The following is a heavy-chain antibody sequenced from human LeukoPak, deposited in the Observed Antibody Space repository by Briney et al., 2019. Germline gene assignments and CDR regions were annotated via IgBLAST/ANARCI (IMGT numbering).Heavy chain of an antibody. V-gene: IGHV3-23*01. CDR1: GFTLSSFA. J-gene: IGHJ4*02. CDR2: IGTGDTT. D-gene: IGHD3-10*01. CDR3: ATRPPSYGSGSSRYFDY. Sequence: GGSLRLSCAASGFTLSSFAMSWVRQAPGKGLEWVSTIGTGDTTWYADSVKGRFTISRDNSANTLYLQMNSLRAEDTAVYYCATRPPSYGSGSSRYFDYWGQGTLVTVSS.